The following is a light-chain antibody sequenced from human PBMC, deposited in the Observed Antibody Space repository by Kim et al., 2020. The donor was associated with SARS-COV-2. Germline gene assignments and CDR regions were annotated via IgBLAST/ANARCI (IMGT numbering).Light chain of an antibody. CDR1: SSDVGGYNY. J-gene: IGLJ2*01. V-gene: IGLV2-14*04. Sequence: QSHTISCTGTSSDVGGYNYVSWYQQHPGKAPKLMIYDVSKRPSGVSNRFSGSKSGNTASLTISGLQAEDEADYYCSSYTSSSTNVVFGGGTQLTVL. CDR3: SSYTSSSTNVV. CDR2: DVS.